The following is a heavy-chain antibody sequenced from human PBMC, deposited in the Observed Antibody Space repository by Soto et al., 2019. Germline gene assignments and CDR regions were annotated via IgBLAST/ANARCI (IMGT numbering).Heavy chain of an antibody. CDR1: GYTFTSYA. CDR2: INAGNGNT. CDR3: ARDTQYCTNGVCSEVYYFDY. Sequence: ASVKVSCKASGYTFTSYAMHWVRQAPGQRLEWMGWINAGNGNTKYSQKFQGRVTITRDTSASTAYMELSSLRSEDTAVYYCARDTQYCTNGVCSEVYYFDYWGQGTLVTVSS. J-gene: IGHJ4*02. V-gene: IGHV1-3*01. D-gene: IGHD2-8*01.